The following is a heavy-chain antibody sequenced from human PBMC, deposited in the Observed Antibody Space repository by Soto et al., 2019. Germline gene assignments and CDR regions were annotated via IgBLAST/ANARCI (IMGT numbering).Heavy chain of an antibody. J-gene: IGHJ6*02. V-gene: IGHV1-46*01. CDR2: INPSGGST. CDR1: GYTFTSYY. Sequence: ASVKVSCKASGYTFTSYYMHWVRQAPGQGLEWMGIINPSGGSTSYAQKFQGRVTMTRDTSTSTVYMELSSLRSEDTAVCYCARDLSSYYYYYGMDVWGQGTTVTVSS. CDR3: ARDLSSYYYYYGMDV.